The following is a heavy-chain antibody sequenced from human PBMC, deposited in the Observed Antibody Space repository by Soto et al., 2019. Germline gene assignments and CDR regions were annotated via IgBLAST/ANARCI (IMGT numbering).Heavy chain of an antibody. CDR1: GYTFTSYG. J-gene: IGHJ4*02. CDR2: INVYNGNT. D-gene: IGHD3-10*01. CDR3: ARDTSRGEYAY. Sequence: QVQLVQSGAEVKKPGASVKVSCKASGYTFTSYGISWVRQAPGQGLEWMGWINVYNGNTNYAQKLQGRVTMTTDTATSTAYLELRRLRSDDTAVYFCARDTSRGEYAYWGQGTLVTVSS. V-gene: IGHV1-18*01.